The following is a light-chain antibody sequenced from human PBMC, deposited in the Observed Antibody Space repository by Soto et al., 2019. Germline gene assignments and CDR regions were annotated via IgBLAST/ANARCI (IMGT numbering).Light chain of an antibody. J-gene: IGLJ1*01. Sequence: QSALTQPASVSGSPGQSITISCTGTSSDVGNYNLVSWYQHDPGKAPKLLIYEGSKRPSGVSDRFSGSKSGNTASLTISGLQAEDEADYCCSYASSSNYVFGSGTKLTVL. CDR2: EGS. CDR3: CSYASSSNYV. V-gene: IGLV2-23*01. CDR1: SSDVGNYNL.